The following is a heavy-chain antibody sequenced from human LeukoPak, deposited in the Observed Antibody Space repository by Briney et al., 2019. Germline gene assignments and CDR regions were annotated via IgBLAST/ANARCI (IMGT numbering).Heavy chain of an antibody. CDR3: AIRDRIVGAGSGAFDI. CDR1: GYSFTSYW. J-gene: IGHJ3*02. CDR2: ISPGDSDT. Sequence: GESLKISCKGSGYSFTSYWIGWVRQMPGKGLEWMGIISPGDSDTRYSPSFQGQVTIPADKSISTAYLQWSSLKASDTAMYYCAIRDRIVGAGSGAFDIWGQGTMVTVSS. V-gene: IGHV5-51*01. D-gene: IGHD1-26*01.